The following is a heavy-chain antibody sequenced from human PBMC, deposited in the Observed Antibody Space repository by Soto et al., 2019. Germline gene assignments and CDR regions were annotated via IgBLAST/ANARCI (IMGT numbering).Heavy chain of an antibody. D-gene: IGHD3-9*01. J-gene: IGHJ4*02. V-gene: IGHV3-23*01. Sequence: PGGSLRLSCAASGFTFSSCAMGWVRQAPGKGLEWVSDIIDSGGSTYYADSVKGRFTISRDNSKSTLYLQMNSLRAEDTALYYCAKGIALRYFDTDLFDYWGQGTLVTVSS. CDR2: IIDSGGST. CDR1: GFTFSSCA. CDR3: AKGIALRYFDTDLFDY.